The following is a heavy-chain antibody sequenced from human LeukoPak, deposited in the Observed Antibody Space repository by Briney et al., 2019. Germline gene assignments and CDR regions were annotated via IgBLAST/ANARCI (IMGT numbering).Heavy chain of an antibody. Sequence: PGGSLRLSCAASGFTVSSNYMSWVRQAPGKGLEWVSAISVSGNTYHADSVKGRFTISRDSSKNTLYLQMNSLRAGDAAVYYCAKDGAWLRFDDWGQGILVTVSS. V-gene: IGHV3-53*01. CDR2: ISVSGNT. CDR3: AKDGAWLRFDD. CDR1: GFTVSSNY. J-gene: IGHJ4*02. D-gene: IGHD3-22*01.